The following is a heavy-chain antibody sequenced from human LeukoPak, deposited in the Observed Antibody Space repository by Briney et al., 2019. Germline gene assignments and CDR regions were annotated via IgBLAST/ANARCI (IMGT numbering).Heavy chain of an antibody. V-gene: IGHV3-53*01. CDR1: GFTVSTNH. CDR3: AASIVGFTYDEHFQH. Sequence: GGSLRLSCVASGFTVSTNHMNWVRQAPGRGLEWVSVTHNGGSTYYADSVKGRFTISRDNSKNTLYLQLNSLRVEDTAVYYCAASIVGFTYDEHFQHWGQGTLVTVSS. D-gene: IGHD1-26*01. J-gene: IGHJ1*01. CDR2: THNGGST.